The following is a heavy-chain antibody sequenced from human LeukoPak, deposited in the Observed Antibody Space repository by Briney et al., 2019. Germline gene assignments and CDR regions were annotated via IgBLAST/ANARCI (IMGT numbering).Heavy chain of an antibody. CDR3: AATVTTHGVFDI. J-gene: IGHJ3*02. V-gene: IGHV1-58*02. Sequence: SVKLSCKASGFTFTSSAMQWVRQARGQRLEWIGWIVFDSGNTNYAQKFQERVTITRDMSTSTDYMELSSLRSEDTAVYYCAATVTTHGVFDIWGQGTMVSVSS. CDR2: IVFDSGNT. D-gene: IGHD4-17*01. CDR1: GFTFTSSA.